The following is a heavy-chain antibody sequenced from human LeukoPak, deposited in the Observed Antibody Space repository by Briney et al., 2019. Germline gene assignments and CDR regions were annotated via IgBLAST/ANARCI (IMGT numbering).Heavy chain of an antibody. V-gene: IGHV5-51*01. CDR1: GYSFTSYW. CDR3: ARQMNRIAAAGDYYYYGMDV. J-gene: IGHJ6*02. D-gene: IGHD6-13*01. Sequence: GESLKISCKGSGYSFTSYWIGWVRQMPGKGLEWMGIIYPGDSDTRYSPSFQGQVTISADKSISTAYLQWSSLKASDTAMYYCARQMNRIAAAGDYYYYGMDVWGQGTTVTVSS. CDR2: IYPGDSDT.